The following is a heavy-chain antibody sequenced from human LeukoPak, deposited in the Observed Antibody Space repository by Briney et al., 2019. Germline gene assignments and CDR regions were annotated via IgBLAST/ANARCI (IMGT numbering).Heavy chain of an antibody. CDR3: VRRGPNNSGIDY. Sequence: GGSLRLSCAASGFTFSSYTFKWVRQAPGKGLEWVASITSTSSYIYYSDSVQGRFAVSRDNAKNSLYLQMNSLRVEDTAVFYCVRRGPNNSGIDYWGQGTLVTVSS. V-gene: IGHV3-21*01. CDR2: ITSTSSYI. J-gene: IGHJ4*02. D-gene: IGHD5-12*01. CDR1: GFTFSSYT.